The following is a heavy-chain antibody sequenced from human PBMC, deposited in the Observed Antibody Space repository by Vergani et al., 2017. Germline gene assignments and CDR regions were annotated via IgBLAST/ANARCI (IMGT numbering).Heavy chain of an antibody. Sequence: EVHLLESGGDLVQPGGSLRLSCAASGFTFNHYAMNWVRQAPGQGLEWVSVISGSGGSTYYAGSVKGRFTISRDSSKNTLYLQMNSLSAGDTAVYYCAKANPRNSGYDYLYYYHAMDVWGQGTTVTVSS. CDR2: ISGSGGST. CDR1: GFTFNHYA. J-gene: IGHJ6*02. CDR3: AKANPRNSGYDYLYYYHAMDV. D-gene: IGHD5-12*01. V-gene: IGHV3-23*01.